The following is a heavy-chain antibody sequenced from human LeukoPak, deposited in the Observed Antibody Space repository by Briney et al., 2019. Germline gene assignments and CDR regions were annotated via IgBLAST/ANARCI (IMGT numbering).Heavy chain of an antibody. CDR3: ARDRSSYFDY. CDR2: IYYSGST. J-gene: IGHJ4*02. CDR1: GGSFSGYY. V-gene: IGHV4-34*01. Sequence: SETLSLTCAVYGGSFSGYYWSWIRQPPGKGLEWIGSIYYSGSTHYNPSLKSRVTISVDTSKNRFALKLSSVTAADTAVYYCARDRSSYFDYWGQGTLVTVSS. D-gene: IGHD1-14*01.